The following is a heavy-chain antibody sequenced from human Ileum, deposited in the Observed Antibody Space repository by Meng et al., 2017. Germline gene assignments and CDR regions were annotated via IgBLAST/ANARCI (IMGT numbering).Heavy chain of an antibody. CDR2: INGDGSTT. D-gene: IGHD2-15*01. J-gene: IGHJ4*02. Sequence: GGGLVKPGGSMRLSCAVSGPTFSDYWMHWVRQTPGKGLVWVSRINGDGSTTTYADSVKGRFTISRDNAESTLYLQMNSLRVDDTAVYYCTRAGSFRHDYWGQGALVTVSS. CDR3: TRAGSFRHDY. V-gene: IGHV3-74*02. CDR1: GPTFSDYW.